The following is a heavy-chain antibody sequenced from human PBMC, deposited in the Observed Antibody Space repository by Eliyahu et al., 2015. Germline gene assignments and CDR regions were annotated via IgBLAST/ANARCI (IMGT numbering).Heavy chain of an antibody. J-gene: IGHJ4*02. CDR3: TKDLTPGGADS. CDR1: GFPLNQXX. V-gene: IGHV3-9*01. CDR2: LYLEHGGV. Sequence: EMQLVESGGGLVQPGRSXXLSCAAAGFPLNQXXMXWVRQVPGKGLEWVAGLYLEHGGVGYANSVKGRFTISRDIAKESLYLQMNSLRIEDTAVYYCTKDLTPGGADSWGQGTLVTVSS. D-gene: IGHD4-23*01.